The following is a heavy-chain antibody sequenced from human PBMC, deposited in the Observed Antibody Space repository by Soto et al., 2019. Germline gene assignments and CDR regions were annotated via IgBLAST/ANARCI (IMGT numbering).Heavy chain of an antibody. J-gene: IGHJ5*02. CDR1: GGSFSGYQ. V-gene: IGHV4-34*01. CDR3: ARGWRFDP. D-gene: IGHD1-1*01. Sequence: SETLSLTCGVYGGSFSGYQWNWIRQSPGQGLEWIGEINHSGTTKYNPSLESRINLSVDTSKKQFSLKMFSVTAADTAIYYCARGWRFDPCGQGTQVTVSS. CDR2: INHSGTT.